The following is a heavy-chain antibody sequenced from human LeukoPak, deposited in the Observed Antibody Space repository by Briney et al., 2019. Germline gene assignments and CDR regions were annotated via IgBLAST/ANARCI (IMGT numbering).Heavy chain of an antibody. J-gene: IGHJ4*02. Sequence: KTSETLSLTCTVSGGSISSGDYYWSWIRQPPGKGLEWIGYIYYSGSTYYNPSLKSRVTISVDTSKNQFSLKLSSVTAADTAVYYCARFVTWYLGAAFDYWGQGTLVTVSS. CDR2: IYYSGST. D-gene: IGHD6-25*01. CDR3: ARFVTWYLGAAFDY. V-gene: IGHV4-30-4*01. CDR1: GGSISSGDYY.